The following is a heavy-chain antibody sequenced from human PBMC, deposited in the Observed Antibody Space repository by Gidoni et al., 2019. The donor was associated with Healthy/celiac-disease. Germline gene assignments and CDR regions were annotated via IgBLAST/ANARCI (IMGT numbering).Heavy chain of an antibody. CDR3: TTAPDYYGASWFDP. CDR1: GFTFSNAW. J-gene: IGHJ5*02. CDR2: IKRKTDGGTT. Sequence: EVQLVESGGGLVKPGGSLRLSCAASGFTFSNAWMSWVRQAPGKGLEWVGRIKRKTDGGTTDYAAPVKGRFTISRDDSKNTLYLQMNSLKTEDTAVYYCTTAPDYYGASWFDPWGQGTLVTVSS. D-gene: IGHD3-10*01. V-gene: IGHV3-15*01.